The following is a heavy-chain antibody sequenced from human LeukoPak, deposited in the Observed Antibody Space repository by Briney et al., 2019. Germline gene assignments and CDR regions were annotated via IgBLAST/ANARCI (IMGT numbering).Heavy chain of an antibody. J-gene: IGHJ6*02. Sequence: PGGSLRLSCAASGFTFSSYWMSWVRQAPGKGLEWVANIKQDGSEKYYVDSVKGRFTISRDSAKNSLYLQMNSLRAEDTAVYYCARDGSSGYAIYYGMDVWGQGTTVTVSS. V-gene: IGHV3-7*01. D-gene: IGHD3-22*01. CDR2: IKQDGSEK. CDR1: GFTFSSYW. CDR3: ARDGSSGYAIYYGMDV.